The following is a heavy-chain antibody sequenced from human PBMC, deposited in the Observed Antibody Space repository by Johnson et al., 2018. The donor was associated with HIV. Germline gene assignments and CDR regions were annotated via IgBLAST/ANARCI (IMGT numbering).Heavy chain of an antibody. J-gene: IGHJ3*02. CDR2: ISYDGSNK. V-gene: IGHV3-30-3*01. CDR1: GLTFSSYA. Sequence: QVQLVESGGGLVQPGGSLRLSCPASGLTFSSYALHWVRQAPGKGLEWVAVISYDGSNKYYADSVQGRFTISRDNSKNTLYLQMISLTTEDTAVYYCTTASPPYYNFWSGYGAFDIWGQGTMVTVSS. D-gene: IGHD3-3*01. CDR3: TTASPPYYNFWSGYGAFDI.